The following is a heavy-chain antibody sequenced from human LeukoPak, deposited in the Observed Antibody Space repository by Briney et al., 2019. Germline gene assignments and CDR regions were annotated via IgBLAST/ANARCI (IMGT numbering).Heavy chain of an antibody. J-gene: IGHJ3*02. CDR3: ARGHEAVAVGCYWFDI. V-gene: IGHV4-34*01. Sequence: PSETLSLACAVYGGSFSGYYWSWIRQPPGKGLEWIGEINHSGSTNYNPSLKSRVTISVDTSKNQFSLKLSSVTAADTAVYYCARGHEAVAVGCYWFDIWGQGTMVTVSS. CDR2: INHSGST. D-gene: IGHD6-19*01. CDR1: GGSFSGYY.